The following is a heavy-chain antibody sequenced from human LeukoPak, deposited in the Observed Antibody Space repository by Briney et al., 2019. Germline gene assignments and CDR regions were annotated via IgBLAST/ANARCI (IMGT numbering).Heavy chain of an antibody. D-gene: IGHD6-19*01. Sequence: ASVRVSCKASGYTFTSYAMNWVRQAPGQGLEWMGWINTNTGNPTYAQGFTGRFVFSLDTSVSTAYLQISSLKAEDTAVYYCARARSGWASDAFDIWGQGTMVTVSS. J-gene: IGHJ3*02. V-gene: IGHV7-4-1*02. CDR2: INTNTGNP. CDR1: GYTFTSYA. CDR3: ARARSGWASDAFDI.